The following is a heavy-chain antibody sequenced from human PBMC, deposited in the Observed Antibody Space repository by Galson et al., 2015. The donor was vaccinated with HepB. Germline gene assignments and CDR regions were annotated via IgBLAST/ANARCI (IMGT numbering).Heavy chain of an antibody. CDR2: ISSSSSYI. D-gene: IGHD6-13*01. CDR1: GFTFSSYS. V-gene: IGHV3-21*01. CDR3: ASSGGGYSRVMYFDY. Sequence: SLRLSCAASGFTFSSYSMNWVRQAPGKGLEWVSSISSSSSYIYYADSVKGRFTISRDNAKNSLYLQMNSLRAEDTAVYYCASSGGGYSRVMYFDYWGQGTLVIVSS. J-gene: IGHJ4*02.